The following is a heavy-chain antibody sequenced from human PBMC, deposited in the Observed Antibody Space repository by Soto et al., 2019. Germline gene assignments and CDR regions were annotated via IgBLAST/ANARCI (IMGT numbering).Heavy chain of an antibody. D-gene: IGHD3-16*02. Sequence: SETLSLTCTVSGGSISSYYWSWIRQPPGKGLEWIGYIYYSGSTNYNPSLKSRVTISVDTSKNQFSLKLSSVTAADTAVYYCARSPDDLGELSPWGSYDYWGQGTLVTVSS. CDR2: IYYSGST. CDR1: GGSISSYY. CDR3: ARSPDDLGELSPWGSYDY. J-gene: IGHJ4*02. V-gene: IGHV4-59*08.